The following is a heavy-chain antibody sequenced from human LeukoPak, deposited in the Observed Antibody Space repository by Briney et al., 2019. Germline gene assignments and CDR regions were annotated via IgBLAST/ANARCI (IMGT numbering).Heavy chain of an antibody. D-gene: IGHD3-16*01. CDR3: ARARSVLGWPYDY. Sequence: GGSLRLSCAASGFTFSSYAMSWVRQAPGKGLEWVSAISGSGGSTYYADSVKGRFTISRDNSKNTLYLQMNSLRAEDTAVYYCARARSVLGWPYDYWGQGTLVTVSS. CDR2: ISGSGGST. CDR1: GFTFSSYA. V-gene: IGHV3-23*01. J-gene: IGHJ4*02.